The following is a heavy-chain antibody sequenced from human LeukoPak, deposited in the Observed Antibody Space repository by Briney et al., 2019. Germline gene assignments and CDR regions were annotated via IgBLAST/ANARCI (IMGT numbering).Heavy chain of an antibody. CDR1: GFTFSSYS. J-gene: IGHJ6*03. D-gene: IGHD4-17*01. CDR2: ISGSGGST. V-gene: IGHV3-23*01. CDR3: ASSATATDYYYYYMDV. Sequence: GGSLRLSCAASGFTFSSYSMNWVRQAPGKGLEWVSAISGSGGSTYYADSVKGRFTISRDNSKNTLYLQMNSLRAEDTAVYYCASSATATDYYYYYMDVWGKGTTVTISS.